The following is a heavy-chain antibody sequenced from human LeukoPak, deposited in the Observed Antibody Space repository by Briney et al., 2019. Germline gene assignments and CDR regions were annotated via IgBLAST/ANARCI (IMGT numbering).Heavy chain of an antibody. V-gene: IGHV1-18*01. Sequence: ASVKVSCKASGYTFTSYGISWVRQAPGRGLEWMGWISAYNGNTNYAQKLQGRVTMTTDTSTSTAYMELRSLRSDDTAVYYCARDKMSAAFAGDYYYHMDVWGKGTTVTASS. CDR1: GYTFTSYG. J-gene: IGHJ6*03. D-gene: IGHD6-25*01. CDR2: ISAYNGNT. CDR3: ARDKMSAAFAGDYYYHMDV.